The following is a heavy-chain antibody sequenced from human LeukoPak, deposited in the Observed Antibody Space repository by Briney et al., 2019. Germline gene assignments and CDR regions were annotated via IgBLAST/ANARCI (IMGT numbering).Heavy chain of an antibody. Sequence: PSETLSLTCAVYGGSFSGYYWSWIRQPPGKGLEWIGEINHSGSTNYNPSLKSRVTISVDTSKNQSSLKLNSLNAADTAVYYCAGAEHIVVVPRGLYLDSWGQGTLVTVSS. V-gene: IGHV4-34*01. CDR3: AGAEHIVVVPRGLYLDS. CDR2: INHSGST. CDR1: GGSFSGYY. J-gene: IGHJ4*02. D-gene: IGHD2-21*01.